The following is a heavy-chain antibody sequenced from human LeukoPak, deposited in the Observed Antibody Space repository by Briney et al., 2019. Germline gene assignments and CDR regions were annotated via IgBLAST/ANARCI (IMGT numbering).Heavy chain of an antibody. V-gene: IGHV3-7*01. J-gene: IGHJ4*02. CDR3: ARVFGAYDSIDC. D-gene: IGHD5-12*01. CDR2: IKQDGSER. Sequence: GGSLRLSCAASGFSMSGYWMSWVRQAPGKGLEWVANIKQDGSERHYADSVKGRFTISRDNAQNSLYLQMNSLRAEETAVYYCARVFGAYDSIDCWGQGTLVTVS. CDR1: GFSMSGYW.